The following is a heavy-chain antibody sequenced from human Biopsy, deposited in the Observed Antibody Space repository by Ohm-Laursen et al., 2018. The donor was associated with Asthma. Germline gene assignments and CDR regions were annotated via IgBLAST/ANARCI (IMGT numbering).Heavy chain of an antibody. D-gene: IGHD6-19*01. CDR2: IMTVFGTT. V-gene: IGHV1-69*13. J-gene: IGHJ6*02. CDR1: GGTFSNFA. CDR3: ARCQVGYSSGWSLLLKKIYYSGMDV. Sequence: SVKVSCKAPGGTFSNFAISWVRQAPGQGLEWLGGIMTVFGTTNYAQKFQGRVTITADESTSTAYMEVTSLRSADTAIYYCARCQVGYSSGWSLLLKKIYYSGMDVWGQGTAVTVSS.